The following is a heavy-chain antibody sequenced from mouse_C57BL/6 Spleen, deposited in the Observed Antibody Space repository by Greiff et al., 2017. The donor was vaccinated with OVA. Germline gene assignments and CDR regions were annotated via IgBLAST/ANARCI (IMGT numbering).Heavy chain of an antibody. CDR2: IYPGSGST. J-gene: IGHJ2*01. CDR3: ARAHGYPYYFDY. Sequence: VQLQESGAELVKPGASVKMSCKASGYTFTSYWITWVKQRPGQGLEWIGDIYPGSGSTNYNEKFKSKATLTVDTSSSTAYMQLSSLTSEDSAVYYCARAHGYPYYFDYWGQGTTLTVSS. V-gene: IGHV1-55*01. D-gene: IGHD2-2*01. CDR1: GYTFTSYW.